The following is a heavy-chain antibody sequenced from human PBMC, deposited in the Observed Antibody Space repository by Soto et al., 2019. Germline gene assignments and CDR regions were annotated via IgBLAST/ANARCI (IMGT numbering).Heavy chain of an antibody. V-gene: IGHV1-69*02. CDR2: IIPILCIA. CDR3: ATMPSRFRGVINYRRAEGDY. D-gene: IGHD3-10*01. Sequence: QVQLVQSGAEVKKPGSSVKVSCKASGGTFSSYTISWVRQAPGQGLEWMGRIIPILCIANYAQKFQVRITITADKSTSKAYMELSSLRYEDTAVYYCATMPSRFRGVINYRRAEGDYWGQGTLVTVSS. CDR1: GGTFSSYT. J-gene: IGHJ4*02.